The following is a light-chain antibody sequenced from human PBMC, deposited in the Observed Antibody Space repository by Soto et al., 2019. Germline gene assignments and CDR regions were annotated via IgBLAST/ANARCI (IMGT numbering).Light chain of an antibody. J-gene: IGKJ1*01. Sequence: KAMTQSPPTLPLSPGERAIVSCRASQSIGTYLAWYQQKRGKSPRLLIYDASTRDTGIPARFSGSGSGTEFTLTISSLQSDDFAIYYCQQYTDCPRTFGQGTKVDIK. CDR3: QQYTDCPRT. V-gene: IGKV3-15*01. CDR2: DAS. CDR1: QSIGTY.